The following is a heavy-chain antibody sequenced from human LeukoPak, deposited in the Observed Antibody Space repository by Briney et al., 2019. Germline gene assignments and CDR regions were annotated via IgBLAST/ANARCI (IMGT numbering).Heavy chain of an antibody. V-gene: IGHV3-7*03. CDR2: IKPDGSGE. Sequence: GGSLRLSCAASGFIFSNYWMTWVRQAPGKALEWVANIKPDGSGEYYVDSLKGRFTISRDNAENSLFLQMNNLRVDDTAVYYCAKGGAYSDYGCDYWGQGTLVTVSS. D-gene: IGHD5-12*01. CDR3: AKGGAYSDYGCDY. J-gene: IGHJ4*02. CDR1: GFIFSNYW.